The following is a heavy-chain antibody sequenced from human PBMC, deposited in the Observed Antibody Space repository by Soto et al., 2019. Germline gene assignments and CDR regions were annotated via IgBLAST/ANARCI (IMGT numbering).Heavy chain of an antibody. CDR3: AIDITFDSSASNY. D-gene: IGHD3-22*01. CDR2: LSGDGTTT. CDR1: GFTFSTYG. V-gene: IGHV3-23*01. J-gene: IGHJ4*02. Sequence: EVQLLESGGGLVQPGGSLRLSCTASGFTFSTYGMSWVRQAPGKGLEWVSSLSGDGTTTYYIDSVKGRFTISRDNSRNTLSLQMNSLRTEDTAVYYCAIDITFDSSASNYWGQGILVTVSS.